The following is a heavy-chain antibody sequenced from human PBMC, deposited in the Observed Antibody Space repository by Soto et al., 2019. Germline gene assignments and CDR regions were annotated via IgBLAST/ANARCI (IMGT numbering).Heavy chain of an antibody. V-gene: IGHV3-23*01. D-gene: IGHD2-15*01. CDR2: ISATGGST. J-gene: IGHJ4*02. CDR1: GFTFGIYA. Sequence: EVQLLESGGDLVQPGGSLRLSCAASGFTFGIYAMTWVRQAPGKGLEWVSTISATGGSTFYADSVKGRFTISRDNSKNTXYLQMNSLRAEDTAIYXCAKXLSSYYYFDFWGQGTLVTVSS. CDR3: AKXLSSYYYFDF.